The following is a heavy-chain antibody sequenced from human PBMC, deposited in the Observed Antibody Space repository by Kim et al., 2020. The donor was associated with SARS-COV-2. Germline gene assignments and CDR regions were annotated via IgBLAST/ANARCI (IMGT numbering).Heavy chain of an antibody. V-gene: IGHV5-51*01. Sequence: GESLKISCKGSGYTFTNYWIGWVRQMPGKGLEWMGIIYPGDSDTTYSPSFQGQVTISADKSISTAYLQWSSLKASDTAMYYCARGGSMVRGARPDWFDPWGQGTLVTVSS. CDR3: ARGGSMVRGARPDWFDP. D-gene: IGHD3-10*01. CDR1: GYTFTNYW. J-gene: IGHJ5*02. CDR2: IYPGDSDT.